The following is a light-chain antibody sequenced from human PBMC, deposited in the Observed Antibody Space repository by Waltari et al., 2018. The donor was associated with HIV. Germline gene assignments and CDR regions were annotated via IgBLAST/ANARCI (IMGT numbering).Light chain of an antibody. V-gene: IGLV1-44*01. CDR3: AAWDASLHVV. J-gene: IGLJ2*01. CDR1: SPNIGTNT. Sequence: QSVLTQPPSASGTLGQGLTISSSVCSPNIGTNTVNWYQHLPGAAPKLIIFRNHQRPSGVPDRFSGSQSGTSAFLTITGLLPGDEATYYCAAWDASLHVVFGGGTQLTVL. CDR2: RNH.